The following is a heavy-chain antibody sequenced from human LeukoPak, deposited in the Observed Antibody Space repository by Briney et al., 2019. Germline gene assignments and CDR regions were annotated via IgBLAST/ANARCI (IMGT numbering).Heavy chain of an antibody. D-gene: IGHD4-23*01. CDR2: IWYDGSNK. J-gene: IGHJ4*02. CDR3: AKVLAVTSYGAKSVFDH. Sequence: GGSLRLSCAASGFTFSNYGMHWVRQAPGKGLEWVAFIWYDGSNKYYADSVKGRFTVSRDNSKNTVYLQMNSLRAEDTAVYYCAKVLAVTSYGAKSVFDHWGQGTLVTVSS. CDR1: GFTFSNYG. V-gene: IGHV3-30*02.